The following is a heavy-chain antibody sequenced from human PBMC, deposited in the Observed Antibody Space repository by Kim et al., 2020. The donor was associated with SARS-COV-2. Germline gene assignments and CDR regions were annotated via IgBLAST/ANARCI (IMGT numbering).Heavy chain of an antibody. Sequence: GGSLRLSCAASGFTFSSYSMNWVRQAPGKGLEWVSSISSSSSYIYYADSVKGRFTISRDNAKNSLYLQMNSLRAEDTAVYYCARSERLALRRGKDEPLDYWGQGTLVTVSS. CDR1: GFTFSSYS. D-gene: IGHD3-16*01. CDR3: ARSERLALRRGKDEPLDY. CDR2: ISSSSSYI. V-gene: IGHV3-21*01. J-gene: IGHJ4*02.